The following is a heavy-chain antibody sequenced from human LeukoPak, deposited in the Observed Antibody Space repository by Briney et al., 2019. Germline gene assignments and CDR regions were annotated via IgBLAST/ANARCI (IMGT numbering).Heavy chain of an antibody. CDR3: ARQTTVTN. CDR1: GYSISSGYY. V-gene: IGHV4-38-2*02. D-gene: IGHD4-17*01. J-gene: IGHJ4*02. Sequence: SETLSLTCTVSGYSISSGYYWGWIRQPPGKGLEWIGSIYHSGSTYYSPSLKSRVTISVDTSKNQFSLKLSSVTAADTAVYYCARQTTVTNWGQGTLVTVSS. CDR2: IYHSGST.